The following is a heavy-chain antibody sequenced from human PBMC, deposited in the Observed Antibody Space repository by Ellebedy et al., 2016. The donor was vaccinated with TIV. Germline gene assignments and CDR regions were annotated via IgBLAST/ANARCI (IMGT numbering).Heavy chain of an antibody. V-gene: IGHV1-18*01. CDR2: ISTYNGNT. CDR1: GYTFTSYG. J-gene: IGHJ6*02. CDR3: ARERGSGYSDGYYYYGMDV. D-gene: IGHD3-22*01. Sequence: ASVKVSCXASGYTFTSYGISWVRQAPGQGLEWMGWISTYNGNTNYAQKLQGRVTMTTDTSTSTAYMELRSLRSDDTAVYYCARERGSGYSDGYYYYGMDVWGQGTTVTVSS.